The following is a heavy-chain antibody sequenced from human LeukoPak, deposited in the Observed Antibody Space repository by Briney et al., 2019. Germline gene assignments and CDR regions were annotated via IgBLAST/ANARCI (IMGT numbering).Heavy chain of an antibody. V-gene: IGHV4-34*01. CDR1: GGSFSGYY. CDR2: INHSGGT. Sequence: PSETLSLTCAVYGGSFSGYYWSWIRQPPGKGLEWIGEINHSGGTNYNPSLKSRVTISVDTSKNQFSLKLSSVTAADTAVYYCARLGPLDDILTGYRALYYYYGMDVWGQGTTVTVSS. J-gene: IGHJ6*02. CDR3: ARLGPLDDILTGYRALYYYYGMDV. D-gene: IGHD3-9*01.